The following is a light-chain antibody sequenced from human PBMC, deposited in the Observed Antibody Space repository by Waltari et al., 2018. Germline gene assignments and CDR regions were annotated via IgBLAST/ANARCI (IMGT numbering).Light chain of an antibody. CDR1: SGHSSNV. J-gene: IGLJ3*02. V-gene: IGLV4-69*01. CDR3: QTGGHGTWV. Sequence: QLVLTQSPSASASLGASVKLTCTLSSGHSSNVIAWLQEQPGKGPRYLMKVNSDGSHSKGDEVPDRFSCSSSGAERYLTISSLQSEDDADYYCQTGGHGTWVFGGGTKLTVL. CDR2: VNSDGSH.